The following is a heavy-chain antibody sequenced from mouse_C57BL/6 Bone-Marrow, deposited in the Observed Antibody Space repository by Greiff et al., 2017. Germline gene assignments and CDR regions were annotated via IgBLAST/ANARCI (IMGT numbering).Heavy chain of an antibody. CDR2: IDPETGGT. CDR1: GFTFTDYE. V-gene: IGHV1-15*01. CDR3: TRTLAYYSNCRAWFAY. D-gene: IGHD2-5*01. Sequence: QVQLQQSGAELVRPGASVTLSCKASGFTFTDYEMHWVKQTPVHGLEWIGAIDPETGGTAYNQKFKGKAILTADKSSSTAYMELRSLTSEDSAVYYCTRTLAYYSNCRAWFAYWGQGTLVTVSA. J-gene: IGHJ3*01.